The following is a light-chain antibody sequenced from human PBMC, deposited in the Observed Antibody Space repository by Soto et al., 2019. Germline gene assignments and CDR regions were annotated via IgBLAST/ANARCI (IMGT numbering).Light chain of an antibody. V-gene: IGKV3D-7*01. J-gene: IGKJ1*01. CDR3: HQDFNLPWT. CDR2: GTS. Sequence: EIVLTQSPVTLSLSPGERYTLSCMASQTVSRMYLSWFQQKPGQAPRLLIYGTSTRATGITVRFSGSGSGTDFTLTISSLQPEDFAVYFCHQDFNLPWTFGQGTKVDIK. CDR1: QTVSRMY.